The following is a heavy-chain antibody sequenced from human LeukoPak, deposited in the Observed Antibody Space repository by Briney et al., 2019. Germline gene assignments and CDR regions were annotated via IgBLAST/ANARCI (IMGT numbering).Heavy chain of an antibody. D-gene: IGHD3-22*01. CDR1: GYTFTGYY. J-gene: IGHJ4*02. CDR2: INPNSGGT. CDR3: ARVGYYESSGYYEY. Sequence: ASMKVSCKASGYTFTGYYMHWVRQAPGQGLEWIGWINPNSGGTNYAQKFQGRVTMTRDTSISTVYMELSRLRSDDTAVYYCARVGYYESSGYYEYWGQGTLVTVSS. V-gene: IGHV1-2*02.